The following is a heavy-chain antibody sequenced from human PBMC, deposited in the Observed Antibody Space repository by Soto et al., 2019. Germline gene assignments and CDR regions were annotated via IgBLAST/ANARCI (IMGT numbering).Heavy chain of an antibody. CDR3: TKKAVPDSGINYYGMDV. V-gene: IGHV3-23*01. J-gene: IGHJ6*02. D-gene: IGHD3-10*01. CDR2: IRPGGDST. Sequence: GGSLRLSCAASGFRFRTRAMSWVRQAPGKGLEWVASIRPGGDSTYYADSVKGRFAVSRDNSNVTLYLQMDSLRVEDTAIYYCTKKAVPDSGINYYGMDVWGQGTTVTVSS. CDR1: GFRFRTRA.